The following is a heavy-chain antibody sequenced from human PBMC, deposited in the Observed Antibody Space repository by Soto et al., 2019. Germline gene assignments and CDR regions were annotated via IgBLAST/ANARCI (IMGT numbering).Heavy chain of an antibody. CDR2: IIPIFGTA. CDR1: GGTFSSYA. V-gene: IGHV1-69*01. D-gene: IGHD3-22*01. J-gene: IGHJ3*02. CDR3: ARDLDYYDSSGYYFRGAFDI. Sequence: QVQLVQSGAEVQKPGSSVKVSCKASGGTFSSYAISWVRQAPGQGLEWMGGIIPIFGTANYAQKFQGRVTITADESTSTAYMELSSLRSEDTAVYYCARDLDYYDSSGYYFRGAFDIWGQGTMVTVSS.